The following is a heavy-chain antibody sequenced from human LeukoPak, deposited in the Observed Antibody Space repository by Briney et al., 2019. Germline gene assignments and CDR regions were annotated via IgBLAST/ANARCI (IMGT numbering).Heavy chain of an antibody. CDR1: GGTFSSYA. J-gene: IGHJ4*02. D-gene: IGHD6-13*01. Sequence: GASVKVSCKASGGTFSSYAISWVRQAPGQGLEWMGGIIPIFGTANYAQKFQGRVTITADESTSTAYMELSSLRSEDTAVYYCARDPEYSSSWYFRYWGQGTLVTVSS. CDR3: ARDPEYSSSWYFRY. CDR2: IIPIFGTA. V-gene: IGHV1-69*13.